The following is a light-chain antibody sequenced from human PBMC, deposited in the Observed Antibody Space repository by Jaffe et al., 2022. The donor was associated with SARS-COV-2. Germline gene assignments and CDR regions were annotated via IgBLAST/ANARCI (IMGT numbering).Light chain of an antibody. Sequence: QSALTQPASVSGSPGQSITISCTGTSSDVGGYNYVSWYQQHPGKAPKLMIYEVSNRPSGVPDRFSGSKSGNTASLTISGLQAEDEADYYCSSYTSSSTPSLVFGGGTKLTVL. CDR3: SSYTSSSTPSLV. CDR1: SSDVGGYNY. V-gene: IGLV2-14*01. CDR2: EVS. J-gene: IGLJ3*02.